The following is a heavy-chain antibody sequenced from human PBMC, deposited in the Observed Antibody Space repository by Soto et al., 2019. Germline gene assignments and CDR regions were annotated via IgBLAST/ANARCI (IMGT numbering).Heavy chain of an antibody. CDR2: IYYTGST. CDR1: GGSVKTAPYH. J-gene: IGHJ4*02. Sequence: SETLSLTCTVSGGSVKTAPYHGSWIRQSPRNGLEWIGNIYYTGSTNYNPSFESRVAISLDTSNNQFSLRLTSLTAADTAVYFCARDHHSYYDTSGYYPYFDFWGQGTLVTVSS. CDR3: ARDHHSYYDTSGYYPYFDF. D-gene: IGHD3-22*01. V-gene: IGHV4-61*01.